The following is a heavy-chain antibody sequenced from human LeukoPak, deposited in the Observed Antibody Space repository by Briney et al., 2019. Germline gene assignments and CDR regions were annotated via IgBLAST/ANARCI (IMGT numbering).Heavy chain of an antibody. J-gene: IGHJ4*02. D-gene: IGHD1-26*01. CDR3: ARDTSGPLYYLDY. CDR2: INPNSGGT. CDR1: GYTFTGYY. Sequence: ASVKISCKASGYTFTGYYLHWVRQAPGQGLEWMAWINPNSGGTKYAQKFQGRVTMTRDTSIRTAYLELSRLKSDDAAVYYCARDTSGPLYYLDYWGRGTLVTVSS. V-gene: IGHV1-2*02.